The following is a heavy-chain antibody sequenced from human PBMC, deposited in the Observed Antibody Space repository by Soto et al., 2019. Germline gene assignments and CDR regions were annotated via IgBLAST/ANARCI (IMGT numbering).Heavy chain of an antibody. CDR1: ARPICSGGYS. Sequence: SETMSLTCAVSARPICSGGYSWDWIRQPPGKGLGWIGYIYHSGSTYYNPYLKSRVTISVDRSKNQFSLKLSSVTAADTAVYYCARDGSWLDYWGQGTLVTVSS. D-gene: IGHD6-13*01. CDR2: IYHSGST. V-gene: IGHV4-30-2*01. J-gene: IGHJ4*02. CDR3: ARDGSWLDY.